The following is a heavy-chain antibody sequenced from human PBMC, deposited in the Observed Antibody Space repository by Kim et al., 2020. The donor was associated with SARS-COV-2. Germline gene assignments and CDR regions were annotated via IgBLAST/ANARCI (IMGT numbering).Heavy chain of an antibody. V-gene: IGHV1-2*02. CDR3: ARIAGATGSGMDV. D-gene: IGHD1-26*01. Sequence: YAQKFQGRVTMTRDTSISTAYMELSRLRSDDTAVYYCARIAGATGSGMDVWGQGTTVTVSS. J-gene: IGHJ6*02.